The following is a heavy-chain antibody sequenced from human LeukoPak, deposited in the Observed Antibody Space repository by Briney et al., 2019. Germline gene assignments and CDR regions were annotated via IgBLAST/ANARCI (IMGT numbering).Heavy chain of an antibody. J-gene: IGHJ3*02. D-gene: IGHD3-22*01. V-gene: IGHV4-59*01. Sequence: SETLSLTCTVSGGSMSSYYWSWIRQPPGKGLEWIGYTYYTGSTNYNPSLKSRVTISIDTSKNQFSLKLSSVTAADTALYFCARDYTMTHAFDIWGQGTLVTVS. CDR3: ARDYTMTHAFDI. CDR2: TYYTGST. CDR1: GGSMSSYY.